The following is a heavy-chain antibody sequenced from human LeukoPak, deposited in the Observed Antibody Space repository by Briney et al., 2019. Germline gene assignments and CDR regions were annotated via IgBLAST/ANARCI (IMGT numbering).Heavy chain of an antibody. V-gene: IGHV3-23*01. J-gene: IGHJ4*02. Sequence: GGTLRLSCAASGFTFSSYGMSWVRQAPAKGLEWVSAISGSGDSTYYADSVKGRFTISRDNAKNTLYLQMNSLRAEDTAVYYCARVRWGGLYYFDYWGQGTLVTVSS. CDR1: GFTFSSYG. CDR3: ARVRWGGLYYFDY. D-gene: IGHD3-16*01. CDR2: ISGSGDST.